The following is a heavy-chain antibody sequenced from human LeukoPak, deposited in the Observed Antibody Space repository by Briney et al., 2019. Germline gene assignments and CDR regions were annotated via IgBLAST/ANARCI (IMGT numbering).Heavy chain of an antibody. CDR3: ARAGYSGYDVHYYYMDV. CDR1: GFSSYG. D-gene: IGHD5-12*01. J-gene: IGHJ6*03. Sequence: GGSLRLSCEASGFSSYGMNWVRQAPGTGLEWISYISSSSSTIFYADSVKGRFTISRDKAKNSLYLQMHSLRAEDTAVYYCARAGYSGYDVHYYYMDVWGKGTTVTVSS. V-gene: IGHV3-48*01. CDR2: ISSSSSTI.